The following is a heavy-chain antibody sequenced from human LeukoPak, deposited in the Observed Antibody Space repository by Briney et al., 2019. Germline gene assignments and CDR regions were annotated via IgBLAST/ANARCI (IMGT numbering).Heavy chain of an antibody. Sequence: ASVKVSCKASGYTFTSYGISWARQAPGQGLEWMGWISAYNGNTNYAQKLQGRVTMTTDTSTSTAYMELRSLRSDDTAVYYCARAPYDFWTYPPFYWGQGTLVTVSS. V-gene: IGHV1-18*01. CDR1: GYTFTSYG. J-gene: IGHJ4*02. CDR3: ARAPYDFWTYPPFY. CDR2: ISAYNGNT. D-gene: IGHD3-3*01.